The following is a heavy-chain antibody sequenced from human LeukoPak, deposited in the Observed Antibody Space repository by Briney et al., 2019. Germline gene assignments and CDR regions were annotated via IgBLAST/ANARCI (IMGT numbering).Heavy chain of an antibody. Sequence: SETLSLTCAVYGESFSGYYWSWIRQPPGKGLEWIGEINHSGSTNYNSSLKSRVTISVDTSKNQFSLKLRSVTAADTTVYYCARLIRGYFDNSDYYSSYFHAFDIWGQGTMVTVSS. CDR1: GESFSGYY. V-gene: IGHV4-34*01. CDR3: ARLIRGYFDNSDYYSSYFHAFDI. J-gene: IGHJ3*02. D-gene: IGHD3-22*01. CDR2: INHSGST.